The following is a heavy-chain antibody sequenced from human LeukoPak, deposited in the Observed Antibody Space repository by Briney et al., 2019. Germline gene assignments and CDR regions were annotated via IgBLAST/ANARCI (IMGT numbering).Heavy chain of an antibody. D-gene: IGHD1-26*01. CDR3: ASLGPIVGARPEAFDI. V-gene: IGHV1-2*06. J-gene: IGHJ3*02. CDR1: GYTFTGYY. Sequence: GASVKVSCKASGYTFTGYYMDWVRQAPGQGLEWMGRINPNSGGTNYAQKFQGRVTMTRDASISTAYMELSRLRSDDTAVYYCASLGPIVGARPEAFDIWGQGTMVTVSS. CDR2: INPNSGGT.